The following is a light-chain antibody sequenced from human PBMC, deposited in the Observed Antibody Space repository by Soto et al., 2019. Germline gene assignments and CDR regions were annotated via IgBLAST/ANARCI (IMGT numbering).Light chain of an antibody. Sequence: DIQMTQYPSSLSASVGDRVTITCEASQDISNYLNWYQQKPGKAPKLLIYDASNLETGVPSRFSGSGSGTDFTFTISSLQPEDIATYYCQQYDNRRGTFGQVTKVDVK. CDR2: DAS. CDR1: QDISNY. V-gene: IGKV1-33*01. CDR3: QQYDNRRGT. J-gene: IGKJ1*01.